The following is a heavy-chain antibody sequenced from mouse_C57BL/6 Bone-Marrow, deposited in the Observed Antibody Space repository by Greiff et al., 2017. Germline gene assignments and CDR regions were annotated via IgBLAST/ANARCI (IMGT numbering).Heavy chain of an antibody. V-gene: IGHV1-15*01. Sequence: VNVVESGAELVRPGASVTLSCKASGYTFTDYEMHWVKQTPVHGLEWIGAIDPETGGTAYNQKFKGKAILTADTSSSTAYMELRSLTSEDSAVYYCTRGATVVAVDDWGQGTTLTVSS. CDR2: IDPETGGT. CDR3: TRGATVVAVDD. J-gene: IGHJ2*01. CDR1: GYTFTDYE. D-gene: IGHD1-1*01.